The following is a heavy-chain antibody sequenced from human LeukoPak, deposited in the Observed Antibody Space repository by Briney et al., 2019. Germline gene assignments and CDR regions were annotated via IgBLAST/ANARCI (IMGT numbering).Heavy chain of an antibody. CDR1: GYTFTGYY. Sequence: ASVKVSFKASGYTFTGYYMHWVRQAPGQGMEWMGWINPNSGGTNYAQKFQGRVTMTRDTSISTAYMELSRLRSDDTAVYYCARATLRLDFDYWGQGTLVTVSS. CDR2: INPNSGGT. CDR3: ARATLRLDFDY. V-gene: IGHV1-2*02. J-gene: IGHJ4*02. D-gene: IGHD3-3*01.